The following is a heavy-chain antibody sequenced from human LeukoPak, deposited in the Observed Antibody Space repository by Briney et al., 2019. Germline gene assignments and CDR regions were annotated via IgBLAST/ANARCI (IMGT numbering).Heavy chain of an antibody. D-gene: IGHD4-17*01. CDR1: GFTFSSYE. Sequence: HPGGSLRLSCAASGFTFSSYEMNWVRQAPGKGLEWVSYISSSGSTIYYADSVKGRFTISRDISKNAVFLQMNSLRAEDTAVYYCARDSYGDANFDTWGQGTLVTVSS. CDR2: ISSSGSTI. J-gene: IGHJ4*02. CDR3: ARDSYGDANFDT. V-gene: IGHV3-48*03.